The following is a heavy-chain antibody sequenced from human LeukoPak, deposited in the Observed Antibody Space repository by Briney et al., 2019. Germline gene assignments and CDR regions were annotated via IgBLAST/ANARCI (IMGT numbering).Heavy chain of an antibody. CDR2: IIPILGIA. J-gene: IGHJ6*02. CDR1: GGTFSSYA. Sequence: SVKVSCKASGGTFSSYAISWVRQAPGQGLEWMGRIIPILGIANYAQEFQGRVTITAGKSTSTAYMELSSLRSEDTAVYYCARLYSSSWYGGYYYGMDVWGQGTTVTVSS. V-gene: IGHV1-69*04. CDR3: ARLYSSSWYGGYYYGMDV. D-gene: IGHD6-13*01.